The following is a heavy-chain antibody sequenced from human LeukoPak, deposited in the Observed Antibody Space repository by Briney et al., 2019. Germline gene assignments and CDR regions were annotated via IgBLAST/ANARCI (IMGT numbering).Heavy chain of an antibody. CDR2: IYSSGST. CDR3: ARTSLSGDGYKVGYLDY. CDR1: GLXVSTNY. Sequence: GGSLRLSCGASGLXVSTNYISWVRQVPGKGLEWVSLIYSSGSTYYADSVKGRFTISRDHSKNTLYLQMNSLTAEDTAVYYCARTSLSGDGYKVGYLDYWGQGTLVTVSS. J-gene: IGHJ4*02. D-gene: IGHD5-24*01. V-gene: IGHV3-53*01.